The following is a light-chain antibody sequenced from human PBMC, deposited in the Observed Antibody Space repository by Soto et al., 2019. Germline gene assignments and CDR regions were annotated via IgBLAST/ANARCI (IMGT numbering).Light chain of an antibody. Sequence: DIQMTQSPSFLSASVGDRVTISCRASQAINTYLNWYQQKPGKAPKLLIYGTSDLQNGVPSRFSGGGSGTDFTLTISSLQPEDFATYYCQQSYSTLLITFGQGTPLEV. CDR1: QAINTY. J-gene: IGKJ5*01. CDR2: GTS. CDR3: QQSYSTLLIT. V-gene: IGKV1-39*01.